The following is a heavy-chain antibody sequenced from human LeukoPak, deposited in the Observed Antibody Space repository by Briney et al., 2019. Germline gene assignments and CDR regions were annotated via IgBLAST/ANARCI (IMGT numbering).Heavy chain of an antibody. CDR2: INTNTGNP. CDR3: ARGYCSSTSCSPFFY. D-gene: IGHD2-2*01. J-gene: IGHJ4*02. Sequence: ASVKVSCKASGGTFTSYAMNWVRQAPGQGLEWMGWINTNTGNPTYAQGFTGRFVFSLDTSVSTAYLQISSLKAEDTAVYYCARGYCSSTSCSPFFYWGQGTLVTASS. V-gene: IGHV7-4-1*02. CDR1: GGTFTSYA.